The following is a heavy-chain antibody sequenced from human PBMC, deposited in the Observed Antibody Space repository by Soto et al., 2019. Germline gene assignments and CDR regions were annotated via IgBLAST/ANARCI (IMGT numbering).Heavy chain of an antibody. CDR2: IIPILGIA. D-gene: IGHD3-22*01. J-gene: IGHJ4*02. V-gene: IGHV1-69*02. CDR1: GGTFSSYT. CDR3: ARLPYYYDSSGTPNGVDY. Sequence: QVQLVQSGAEVKKPGSSVKVSCKASGGTFSSYTISWVRQAPGQGLEWMGRIIPILGIANYAQKFQGRVTITADKSTSTAYMELSSLRSEDTAVYYCARLPYYYDSSGTPNGVDYWGQGTLVTVSS.